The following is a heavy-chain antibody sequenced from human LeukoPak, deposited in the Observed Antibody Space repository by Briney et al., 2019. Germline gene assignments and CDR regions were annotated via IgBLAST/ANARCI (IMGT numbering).Heavy chain of an antibody. J-gene: IGHJ4*02. CDR3: ARRDHYDSSGYYSFDY. CDR2: INHSGST. Sequence: SETLSLTCAVYGGSFSGYYWSWIRQPPGKGLEWIGEINHSGSTNYNPSLKSRVTISVDTSKNQFSLKLSSVTAADTAVYYCARRDHYDSSGYYSFDYWGQGTLVTVSS. V-gene: IGHV4-34*01. D-gene: IGHD3-22*01. CDR1: GGSFSGYY.